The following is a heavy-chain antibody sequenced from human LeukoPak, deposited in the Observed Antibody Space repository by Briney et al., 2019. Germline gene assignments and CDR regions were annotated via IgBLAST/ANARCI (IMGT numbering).Heavy chain of an antibody. D-gene: IGHD2-15*01. J-gene: IGHJ4*02. CDR2: INPNSGGT. CDR3: ARGHCSGGSCYLFDY. CDR1: GYTFTGCY. V-gene: IGHV1-2*02. Sequence: ASVEVSCKASGYTFTGCYMHWVRQAPGQGLEWMGWINPNSGGTNYAQKFQGRVTMTRDTSISTAYTELSRLRSDDTAVYYCARGHCSGGSCYLFDYWGQGTLVTVSS.